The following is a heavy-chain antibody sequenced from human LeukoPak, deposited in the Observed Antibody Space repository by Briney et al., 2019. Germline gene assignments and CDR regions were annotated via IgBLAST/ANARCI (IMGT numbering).Heavy chain of an antibody. CDR3: ARDSVGSSRVYGMDV. J-gene: IGHJ6*02. CDR1: GGTFSSYA. D-gene: IGHD1-26*01. V-gene: IGHV1-69*13. Sequence: SVKVSCKASGGTFSSYAISWARQAPGQGLEWMGGIIPIFGTANYAQKFQGRVTITADESTSTAYMELSSLRSEDTAVYYCARDSVGSSRVYGMDVWGQGTTVTVSS. CDR2: IIPIFGTA.